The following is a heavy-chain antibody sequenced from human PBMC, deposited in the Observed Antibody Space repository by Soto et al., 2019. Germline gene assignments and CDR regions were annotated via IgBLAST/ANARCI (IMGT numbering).Heavy chain of an antibody. CDR3: TRGPPRVQWFDP. V-gene: IGHV4-61*01. J-gene: IGHJ5*02. Sequence: SETLSLTCTVSGGAVSSGTYYWSWIRQPPGKGLEWIGHIYFTGSTNYNPSLKSRVTMSLDTSRNQFSLKLSSVTAADTAVYYCTRGPPRVQWFDPWGMGTLVTVSS. CDR1: GGAVSSGTYY. CDR2: IYFTGST.